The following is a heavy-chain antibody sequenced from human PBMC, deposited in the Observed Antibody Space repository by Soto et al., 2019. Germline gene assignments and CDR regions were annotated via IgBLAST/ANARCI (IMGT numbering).Heavy chain of an antibody. J-gene: IGHJ4*02. V-gene: IGHV3-15*07. CDR2: IKGKTDGGTT. D-gene: IGHD2-15*01. CDR3: TTMDNYGGSLPFDY. Sequence: GGSLRLSCAASGFTFDYAWRTWVRQAPGKGLEWVGRIKGKTDGGTTDYAAPVKGRFTISRDDSKTTLYLQMNSLKTEDTAVYYCTTMDNYGGSLPFDYWGQGTLVTVSS. CDR1: GFTFDYAW.